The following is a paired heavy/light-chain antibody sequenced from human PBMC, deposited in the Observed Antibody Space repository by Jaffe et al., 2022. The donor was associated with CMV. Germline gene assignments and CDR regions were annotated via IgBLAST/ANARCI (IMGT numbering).Heavy chain of an antibody. D-gene: IGHD6-6*01. J-gene: IGHJ6*02. CDR2: INSDGSST. Sequence: EVQLVESGGGLVQPGGSLRLSCAASGFTFSSYWMHWVRQAPGKGLVWVSRINSDGSSTSYADSVKGRFTISRDNAKNTLYLQMNSLRAEDTAVYYCARVRGQYSSSLALTYYYYGMDVWGQGTTVTVSS. V-gene: IGHV3-74*01. CDR3: ARVRGQYSSSLALTYYYYGMDV. CDR1: GFTFSSYW.
Light chain of an antibody. CDR1: QSLLHSNGYNY. CDR3: MQALQNWT. V-gene: IGKV2-28*01. J-gene: IGKJ1*01. CDR2: LGS. Sequence: DIVMTQSPLSLPVTPGEPASISCRSSQSLLHSNGYNYLDWYLQKPGKSPQLLIYLGSNRASGVPDRFSGSGSGTDFTLKISRVEAEDVGVYYCMQALQNWTFGQGTKVEIK.